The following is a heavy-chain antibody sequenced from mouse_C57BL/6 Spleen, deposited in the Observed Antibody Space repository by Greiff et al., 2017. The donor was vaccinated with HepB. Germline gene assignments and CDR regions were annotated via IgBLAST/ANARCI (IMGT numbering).Heavy chain of an antibody. V-gene: IGHV5-4*01. J-gene: IGHJ1*02. CDR3: ARDREIYDVYPYGYFDV. CDR1: GFTFSSYA. Sequence: EVQGVESGGGLVKPGGSLKLSCAASGFTFSSYAMSWVRQTPEKRLEWVATISDGGSYTYYPDNVKGRFTISRDNAKNNLYLQMSHLKSEDTAMYYCARDREIYDVYPYGYFDVWGTGTTVTVSS. CDR2: ISDGGSYT. D-gene: IGHD2-3*01.